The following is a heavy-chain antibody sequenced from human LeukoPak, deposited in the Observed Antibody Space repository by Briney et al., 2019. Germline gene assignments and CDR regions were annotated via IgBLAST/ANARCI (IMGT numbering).Heavy chain of an antibody. CDR1: GFTFSSYA. J-gene: IGHJ4*02. CDR2: ISGSGGST. Sequence: GGSLRLSCAASGFTFSSYAMSWVRQAPGKGLEWVSAISGSGGSTYYADSVKGRFTISRDNSKNTLYLQMNSLRAEDTAVYYCAKSGEVNYDYVWGNYRGYFDYWGQGTLVTVSS. D-gene: IGHD3-16*01. V-gene: IGHV3-23*01. CDR3: AKSGEVNYDYVWGNYRGYFDY.